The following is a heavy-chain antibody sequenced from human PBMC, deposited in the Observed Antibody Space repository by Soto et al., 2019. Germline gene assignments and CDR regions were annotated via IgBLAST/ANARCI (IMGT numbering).Heavy chain of an antibody. CDR3: ARDQSVGDVGTIRLDAFDV. V-gene: IGHV3-53*01. CDR2: FSDGGST. J-gene: IGHJ3*01. Sequence: EVRLVESGGGLIQPGGSLRLSCSASGFSVSSHYMSWVRQAPGKGLEWVSTFSDGGSTYYADSVKGRFTIYRDNPTRTLFLQMNSLRVEDTALYYWARDQSVGDVGTIRLDAFDVWGQGTMVTVSS. D-gene: IGHD1-26*01. CDR1: GFSVSSHY.